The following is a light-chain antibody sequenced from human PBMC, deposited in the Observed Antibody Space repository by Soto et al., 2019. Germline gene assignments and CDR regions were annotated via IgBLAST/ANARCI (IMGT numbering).Light chain of an antibody. CDR3: SSYTTNNTVV. CDR1: SSDVGAYNY. V-gene: IGLV2-14*01. Sequence: QSALTQPASVSGSPGQSITISCTGTSSDVGAYNYVSWYQQHPGKAPKLIIFEVNNRPSGVSHRFSGSKSGNTASLTISDLQGEDEADYYCSSYTTNNTVVFGGGTKLTVL. J-gene: IGLJ2*01. CDR2: EVN.